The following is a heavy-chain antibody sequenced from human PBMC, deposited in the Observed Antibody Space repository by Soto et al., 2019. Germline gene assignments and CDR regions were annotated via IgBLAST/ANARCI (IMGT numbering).Heavy chain of an antibody. V-gene: IGHV3-9*01. CDR3: VKEKLYINYEYYFDF. CDR1: GFTFRNYA. CDR2: ISWHSGTI. D-gene: IGHD4-4*01. Sequence: EVQLVESGGGLVQPGRSLRLSCAASGFTFRNYAMHCVRRAPGKGLEWVSGISWHSGTIGYADSVRGRFTISRDNAKNTLYLEMNRLRPEDTALYYCVKEKLYINYEYYFDFWGQGTLVTVSS. J-gene: IGHJ4*02.